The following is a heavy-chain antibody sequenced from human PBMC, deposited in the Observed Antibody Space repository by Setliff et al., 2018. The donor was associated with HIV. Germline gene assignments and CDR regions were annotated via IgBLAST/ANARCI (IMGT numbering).Heavy chain of an antibody. CDR1: GFTFSSSG. J-gene: IGHJ6*03. CDR3: ARDLYFYYYMDV. Sequence: PGGSLRLSCVTSGFTFSSSGMTWVRQAPGKGLEWVSYISGSGSTIYYADSVKGRFTISRDNAKNSLYLQMNSLRAEDTAVYYCARDLYFYYYMDVWGKGTTVTVSS. D-gene: IGHD3-9*01. CDR2: ISGSGSTI. V-gene: IGHV3-48*03.